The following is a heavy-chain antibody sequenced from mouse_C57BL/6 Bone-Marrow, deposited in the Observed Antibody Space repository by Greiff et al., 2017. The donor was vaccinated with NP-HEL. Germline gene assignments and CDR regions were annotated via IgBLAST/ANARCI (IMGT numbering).Heavy chain of an antibody. CDR1: GFTFTSYG. Sequence: QVQLKESGAELARPGASVKLSCKASGFTFTSYGISWVKQRPGQGLEWIGEIYPRSGNTYYNEKFKGKATLTADKSTSTAYMELRSLTSEDAAVYFCARALTGPYYFDYWGQGTTLTVSS. J-gene: IGHJ2*01. V-gene: IGHV1-81*01. CDR3: ARALTGPYYFDY. CDR2: IYPRSGNT. D-gene: IGHD4-1*01.